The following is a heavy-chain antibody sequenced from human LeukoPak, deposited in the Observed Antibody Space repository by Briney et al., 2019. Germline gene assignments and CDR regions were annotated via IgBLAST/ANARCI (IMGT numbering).Heavy chain of an antibody. D-gene: IGHD3-10*01. Sequence: ASVKVSCKASGYTFTSYDINWVRQATGQGLEWMGWMNPNSGSTGYAQKFQGRVTMTRNTSVSTAYMELSSLRSEDTAVYYCARFGSGSYNAFYYYYGMDVWGQGTTVTVSS. J-gene: IGHJ6*02. CDR1: GYTFTSYD. CDR3: ARFGSGSYNAFYYYYGMDV. V-gene: IGHV1-8*01. CDR2: MNPNSGST.